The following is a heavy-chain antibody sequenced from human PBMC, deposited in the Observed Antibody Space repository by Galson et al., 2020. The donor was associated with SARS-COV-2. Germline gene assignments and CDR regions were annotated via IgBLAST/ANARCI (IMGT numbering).Heavy chain of an antibody. CDR2: ISYDGSNK. V-gene: IGHV3-30-3*01. CDR3: ARDLVVVITRGYYYYGMDV. CDR1: GFTFSSYA. D-gene: IGHD3-22*01. J-gene: IGHJ6*02. Sequence: GESLKISCAASGFTFSSYAMHWVRQAPGKGLEWVAVISYDGSNKYYADSVKGRFTISRDNSKNTLYLQMNSLRAEDTAVYYCARDLVVVITRGYYYYGMDVWGQGTTVTVSS.